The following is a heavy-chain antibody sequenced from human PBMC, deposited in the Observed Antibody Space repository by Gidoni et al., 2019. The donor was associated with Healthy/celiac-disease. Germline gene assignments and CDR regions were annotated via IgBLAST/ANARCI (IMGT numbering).Heavy chain of an antibody. CDR1: GFTFSSYS. D-gene: IGHD3-10*01. CDR3: ARDTGGLLWFGELYGMDV. J-gene: IGHJ6*02. V-gene: IGHV3-48*01. CDR2: ISSSSSTI. Sequence: EVQLVESGGGLVQPGGSLSLSCAASGFTFSSYSMNWVRQAPGKGREWVSYISSSSSTIYYADSVKGRFTISRDNAKNSLYLQMNSLRAEDTAVYYCARDTGGLLWFGELYGMDVWGQGTTVTVSS.